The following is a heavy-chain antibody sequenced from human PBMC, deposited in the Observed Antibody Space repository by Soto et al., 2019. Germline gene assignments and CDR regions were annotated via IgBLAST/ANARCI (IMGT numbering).Heavy chain of an antibody. V-gene: IGHV1-2*04. CDR3: ARDIRGCGGDCYPYYYYGMAV. Sequence: ASVKVSCKASGYTFTGYYMHWVRQAPGQGLEWMGWINPNSGGTNYAQKFQGWVTMTRDTSISTAYMELSRLRSDDTAVYYCARDIRGCGGDCYPYYYYGMAVWGQGTTVTVSS. J-gene: IGHJ6*02. D-gene: IGHD2-21*02. CDR2: INPNSGGT. CDR1: GYTFTGYY.